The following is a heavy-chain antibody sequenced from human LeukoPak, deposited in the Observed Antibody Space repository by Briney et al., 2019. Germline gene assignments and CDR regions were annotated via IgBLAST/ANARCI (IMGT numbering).Heavy chain of an antibody. D-gene: IGHD3-22*01. V-gene: IGHV1-2*06. CDR1: GYTFTGYY. CDR3: ARGIIYYDSSGPSDY. J-gene: IGHJ4*02. CDR2: INPNSGGT. Sequence: ASVKVSCKASGYTFTGYYMHWVRQAPGQGLEWMGRINPNSGGTNYAQKFQGRVTMTRDTSISTAYMELSRLRSDDTAVYYCARGIIYYDSSGPSDYWGQGTLVTVSS.